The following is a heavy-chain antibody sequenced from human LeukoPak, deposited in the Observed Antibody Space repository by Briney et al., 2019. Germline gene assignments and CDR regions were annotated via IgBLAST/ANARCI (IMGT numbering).Heavy chain of an antibody. V-gene: IGHV3-7*01. Sequence: GGSLRLSCAASGFAFSSYWASWVRQAPGKGLEWVANIKEDGSQKYYVDSVKGRFTISRDNAKNSLYLQMSSLRVEDTAVYYCVRDGRGGYFDYWGQGTLVTVSS. D-gene: IGHD3-10*01. J-gene: IGHJ4*02. CDR1: GFAFSSYW. CDR3: VRDGRGGYFDY. CDR2: IKEDGSQK.